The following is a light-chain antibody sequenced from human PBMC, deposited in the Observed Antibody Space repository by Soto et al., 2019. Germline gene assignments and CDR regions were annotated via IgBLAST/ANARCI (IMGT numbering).Light chain of an antibody. J-gene: IGKJ1*01. V-gene: IGKV3-20*01. CDR2: HAS. Sequence: DIVLTQSPVNLSVSPWERATLSCRASQSVSSYLAWYQQKPGQAPRLLIYHASIRATGIPARFSGSGSGTDFTLTISRLEPEDFAVYYCQHYGRSPTFGPGTKVDIK. CDR1: QSVSSY. CDR3: QHYGRSPT.